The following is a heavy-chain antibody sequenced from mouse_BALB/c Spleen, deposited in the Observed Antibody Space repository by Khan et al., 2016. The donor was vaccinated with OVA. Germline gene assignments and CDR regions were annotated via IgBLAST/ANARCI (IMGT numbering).Heavy chain of an antibody. Sequence: EVQLQESGPGLVKPSQSLSLTCTVSGYSITSDYAWNWIRQFPGNKLEWVGYITYSGSTSYTPSLKSRISITRATSKNQFFLHLNSVTTEDTATYYCTRGRAYWGQGTLVTVSA. CDR3: TRGRAY. CDR2: ITYSGST. V-gene: IGHV3-2*02. J-gene: IGHJ3*01. D-gene: IGHD3-3*01. CDR1: GYSITSDYA.